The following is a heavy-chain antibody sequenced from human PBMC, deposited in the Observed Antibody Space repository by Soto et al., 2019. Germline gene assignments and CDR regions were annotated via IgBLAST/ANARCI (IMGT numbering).Heavy chain of an antibody. CDR2: ITYSGDT. CDR3: ARDRCSSTRWEGCWFGP. D-gene: IGHD2-2*01. V-gene: IGHV4-31*03. Sequence: SETLSLTCTVSGASISSAGYSWSWVRQHPGKGLEWIGYITYSGDTDYNPSLRSRVSISIGTSRNQFSLKLSSVTAADTAVYYCARDRCSSTRWEGCWFGPWGQGTLVTVSS. CDR1: GASISSAGYS. J-gene: IGHJ5*02.